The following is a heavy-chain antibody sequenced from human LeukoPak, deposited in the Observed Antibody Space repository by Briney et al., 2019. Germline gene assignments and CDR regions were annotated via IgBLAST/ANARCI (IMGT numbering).Heavy chain of an antibody. CDR1: GFTFSSYS. D-gene: IGHD6-13*01. J-gene: IGHJ4*02. Sequence: GGSLRLSCAASGFTFSSYSMNWVRQAPGKGLEWVSYISSSSSTIYYADSVKGRFTISRDNAKNSLYLQMNSLRAEDTAVYYCAKDRYSSSWYPDYYFDYWGQGTLVTVSS. V-gene: IGHV3-48*04. CDR3: AKDRYSSSWYPDYYFDY. CDR2: ISSSSSTI.